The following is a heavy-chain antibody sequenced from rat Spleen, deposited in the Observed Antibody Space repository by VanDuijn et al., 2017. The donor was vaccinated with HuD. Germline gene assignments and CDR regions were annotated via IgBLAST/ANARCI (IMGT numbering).Heavy chain of an antibody. V-gene: IGHV5S13*01. J-gene: IGHJ2*01. D-gene: IGHD4-3*01. CDR1: GFTFSTFP. CDR2: ISTGGGDT. Sequence: EVQLVESGGGLVQPGRSLKLSCAASGFTFSTFPMAWVRQAPKMGLEWVASISTGGGDTYYRDSVKGRFTVSRDNARGTQYLQMDSLRSEDTATYYCARQDTSGYSNWFTYWGQGVMVTVSS. CDR3: ARQDTSGYSNWFTY.